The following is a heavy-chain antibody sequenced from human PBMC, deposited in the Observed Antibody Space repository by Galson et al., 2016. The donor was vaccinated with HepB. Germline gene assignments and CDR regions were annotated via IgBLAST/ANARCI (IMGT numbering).Heavy chain of an antibody. D-gene: IGHD3-3*01. CDR1: SGSFTGYY. Sequence: ETLSLTCAVSSGSFTGYYWSWIRQAPGKGLEWVGEITHGGSANYNPSLDGRLTLSVDTSNNHFSLKLTSVTAADTAVYYCARGPGHDFWSGYSYFWGQGTLVTVSS. J-gene: IGHJ4*02. V-gene: IGHV4-34*01. CDR3: ARGPGHDFWSGYSYF. CDR2: ITHGGSA.